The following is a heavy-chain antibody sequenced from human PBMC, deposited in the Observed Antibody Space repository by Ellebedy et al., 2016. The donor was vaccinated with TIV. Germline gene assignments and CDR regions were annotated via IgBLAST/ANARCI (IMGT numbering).Heavy chain of an antibody. CDR1: GGSISSYY. Sequence: SETLSLXXTVSGGSISSYYWGWIRQPPGKGLEWIGSIYYSGSTYYNPSLKSRVTISVDTSKNQFSLKLSSVTAADTAVYYCAREYYYDSSGYLVWGQGTLVTVSS. CDR2: IYYSGST. CDR3: AREYYYDSSGYLV. D-gene: IGHD3-22*01. V-gene: IGHV4-39*02. J-gene: IGHJ4*02.